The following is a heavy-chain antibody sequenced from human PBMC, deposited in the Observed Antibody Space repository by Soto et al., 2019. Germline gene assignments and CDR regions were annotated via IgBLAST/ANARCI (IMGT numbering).Heavy chain of an antibody. J-gene: IGHJ5*02. CDR1: GYTFTGYY. CDR2: INPNSGGT. Sequence: GAVKVSCKASGYTFTGYYMHWVRQAPGQGLEWMGWINPNSGGTNYAQKFQGRVTMTRDTSISTAYMELSRLRSDDTAVCYCARDQDGGYDYANWFDPWGQGTLVTVSS. D-gene: IGHD5-12*01. V-gene: IGHV1-2*02. CDR3: ARDQDGGYDYANWFDP.